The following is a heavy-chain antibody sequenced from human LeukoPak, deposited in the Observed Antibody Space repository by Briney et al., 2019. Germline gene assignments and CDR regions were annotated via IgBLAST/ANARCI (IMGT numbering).Heavy chain of an antibody. CDR2: VYDSGST. V-gene: IGHV4-59*08. J-gene: IGHJ4*02. CDR3: ARFYYDGSAYYRFDY. Sequence: SETLSLTCTVSGGSISSYYWSWIRQPPGKGLEWIGYVYDSGSTNYNPSLKSRVTISLSTSKNQFSLKLTSVTDADTAVYYCARFYYDGSAYYRFDYWGQGALVTVSS. CDR1: GGSISSYY. D-gene: IGHD3-22*01.